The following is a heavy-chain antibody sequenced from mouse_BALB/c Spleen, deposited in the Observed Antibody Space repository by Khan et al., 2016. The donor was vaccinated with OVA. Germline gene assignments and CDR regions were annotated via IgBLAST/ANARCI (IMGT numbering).Heavy chain of an antibody. CDR2: ISYSGNT. J-gene: IGHJ2*01. D-gene: IGHD1-1*01. CDR1: GYLSTTDYA. V-gene: IGHV3-2*02. Sequence: EVKLEESGPGLVKPSQSLSLTCTVTGYLSTTDYAWNWIRQFPGNKLEWMGFISYSGNTKYNPSLKSRISIIRDTSKNQFFLQLKSVTTEDTARYYCARVYGGDFDYWSQGTTLTVSS. CDR3: ARVYGGDFDY.